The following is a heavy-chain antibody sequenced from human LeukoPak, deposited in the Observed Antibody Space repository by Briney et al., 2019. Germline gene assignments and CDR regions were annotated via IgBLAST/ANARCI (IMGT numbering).Heavy chain of an antibody. Sequence: GGSLRLSCAASGFTFSSYWMSWVRQAPGKGLEWVANIKQDGSEKYYVDSVKGRFTISRDNAKNSLYLQMNSLRAEDTAVYYCAGEPFHYYGLGSYYNSNTGDYWGQGTLVTVSS. CDR1: GFTFSSYW. D-gene: IGHD3-10*01. V-gene: IGHV3-7*01. CDR2: IKQDGSEK. J-gene: IGHJ4*02. CDR3: AGEPFHYYGLGSYYNSNTGDY.